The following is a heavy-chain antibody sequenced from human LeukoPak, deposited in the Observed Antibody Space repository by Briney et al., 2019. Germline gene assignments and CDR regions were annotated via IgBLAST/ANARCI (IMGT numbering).Heavy chain of an antibody. CDR3: ARARLWAFDT. D-gene: IGHD3-10*01. CDR1: GFTFSSYS. V-gene: IGHV3-48*01. J-gene: IGHJ3*02. CDR2: ISSSSSTI. Sequence: GGSLRLSCAASGFTFSSYSMNWVRQAPGKGLEWVSYISSSSSTIYYADSVKGRFTISRDNAKNSLYLQMNSPKAEDTAVYYCARARLWAFDTWGQGTMVTVSS.